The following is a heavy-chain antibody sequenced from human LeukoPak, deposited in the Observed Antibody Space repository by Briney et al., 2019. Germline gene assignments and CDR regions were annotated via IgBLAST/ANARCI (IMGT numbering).Heavy chain of an antibody. CDR1: GDSISSGSYY. V-gene: IGHV4-61*09. Sequence: KPSETLSLTCTVSGDSISSGSYYWSWIRQPAGKGLEWIGHIYRSGSTNYNASLKSRVTISVDTSKNQFSLKLSSVTAAATAVYYCARGYYVSRGYYKAFQHWGQGTLVTVSS. CDR3: ARGYYVSRGYYKAFQH. D-gene: IGHD3-22*01. J-gene: IGHJ1*01. CDR2: IYRSGST.